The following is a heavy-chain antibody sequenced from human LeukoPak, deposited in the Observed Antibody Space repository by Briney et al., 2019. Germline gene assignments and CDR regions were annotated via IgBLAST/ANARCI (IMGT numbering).Heavy chain of an antibody. CDR3: AREPRYSSRTWFDP. D-gene: IGHD6-13*01. Sequence: EASGKVSCKASGYTFTSYGISWVRQAPGQGLEWMGWISAYNGNTNYAQKLQGRVTMTTDTSTSTAYMELRSLRSDDTAVYYCAREPRYSSRTWFDPWGQGTLVTVSS. V-gene: IGHV1-18*01. CDR1: GYTFTSYG. CDR2: ISAYNGNT. J-gene: IGHJ5*02.